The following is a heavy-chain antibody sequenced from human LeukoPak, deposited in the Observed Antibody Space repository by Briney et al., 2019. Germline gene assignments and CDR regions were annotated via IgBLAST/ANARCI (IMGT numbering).Heavy chain of an antibody. V-gene: IGHV1-2*02. CDR3: ARDGYSGYEGPPDY. J-gene: IGHJ4*02. Sequence: RAPVKVSCKASGYTFTGYYMHWVRQAPGQGLEWMGWINPNSGGTNYAQKFQGRVTMTRDTSISTAYMELSRLRSDDTAVYYCARDGYSGYEGPPDYWGQGTLVTVSS. D-gene: IGHD5-12*01. CDR1: GYTFTGYY. CDR2: INPNSGGT.